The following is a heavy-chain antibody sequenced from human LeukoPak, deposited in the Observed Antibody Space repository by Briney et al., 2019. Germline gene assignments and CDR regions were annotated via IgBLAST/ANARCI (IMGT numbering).Heavy chain of an antibody. V-gene: IGHV3-7*01. CDR2: IKQDGSEK. Sequence: QPGGSLRLSCAASGFTFSSYWMSWVRQAPGKGLEWVANIKQDGSEKYYVDSVKGRFTISRDNAKNSLYLQMNSLRAEDTAMYYCASLLSGSNQINDYWGQGTLVTVSS. CDR3: ASLLSGSNQINDY. D-gene: IGHD1-26*01. J-gene: IGHJ4*02. CDR1: GFTFSSYW.